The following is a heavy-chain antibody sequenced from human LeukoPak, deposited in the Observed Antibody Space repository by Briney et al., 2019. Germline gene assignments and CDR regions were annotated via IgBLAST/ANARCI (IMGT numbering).Heavy chain of an antibody. D-gene: IGHD3-22*01. J-gene: IGHJ3*02. CDR1: GYTFAKYW. CDR3: ARHSTRNDSSGTDAFDI. Sequence: LGESLKISCQASGYTFAKYWIGWVRQMPGKGLEWMGTIYPGDSDTRYGPSFQGQVTISVDKSINTAYLQWIRLKASDTAMYYCARHSTRNDSSGTDAFDIWGQGTMVTVSS. V-gene: IGHV5-51*01. CDR2: IYPGDSDT.